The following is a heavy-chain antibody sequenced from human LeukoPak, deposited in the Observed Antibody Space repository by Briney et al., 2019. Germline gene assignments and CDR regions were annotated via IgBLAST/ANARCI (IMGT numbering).Heavy chain of an antibody. CDR2: ISSSSSYI. CDR1: GFTFSSYS. Sequence: PGGSLRLSCAASGFTFSSYSINWVRQAPGKGLEWVSSISSSSSYIYYADSVKGRFTISRDNSKNTLYLRMNSLRAEDTAVYYCAKDASSSWYTPGDYWGQGTLVTVSS. CDR3: AKDASSSWYTPGDY. V-gene: IGHV3-21*04. D-gene: IGHD6-13*01. J-gene: IGHJ4*02.